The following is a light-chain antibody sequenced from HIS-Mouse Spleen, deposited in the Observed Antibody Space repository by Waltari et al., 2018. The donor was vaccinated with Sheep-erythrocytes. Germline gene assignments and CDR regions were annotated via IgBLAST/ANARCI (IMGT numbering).Light chain of an antibody. CDR1: QSISSW. V-gene: IGKV1-5*03. CDR2: KAS. J-gene: IGKJ4*01. CDR3: QQYNSYPLT. Sequence: DIQMTQSPSTLSASVGDRVTITCRASQSISSWLAWYQQKPGKAPTLLIYKASSLESGVQSRVSGSGSGTEFTLTISSLQPDDFATYYCQQYNSYPLTFGGGTKVEIK.